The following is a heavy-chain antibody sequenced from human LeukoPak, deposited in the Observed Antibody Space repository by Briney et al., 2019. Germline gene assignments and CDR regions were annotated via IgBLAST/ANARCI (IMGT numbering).Heavy chain of an antibody. V-gene: IGHV1-69*13. D-gene: IGHD2-15*01. CDR1: GGTFSSYA. CDR2: IIPIFGTA. J-gene: IGHJ4*02. CDR3: ARFARGDTPDY. Sequence: ASVKVSCKASGGTFSSYAISWVRQAPGQGLEWMGGIIPIFGTANYAQKLQGRVTITADESTSTAYMELSSLRSEDTAVYYCARFARGDTPDYWGQGTLVTVSS.